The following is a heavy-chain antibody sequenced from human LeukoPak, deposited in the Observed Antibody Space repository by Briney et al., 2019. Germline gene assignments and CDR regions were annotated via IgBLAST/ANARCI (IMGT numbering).Heavy chain of an antibody. Sequence: QPGGSLRLSCAASGLTFSTYWMYWVRQAPGKGLAWVAVISFDGNNKHYADSVRGRFTISRDNSKNTLFLQMNSLRAEDTAVYYCVKGVGIYDSSGYFDYWGQGTLVTVSS. CDR3: VKGVGIYDSSGYFDY. CDR2: ISFDGNNK. J-gene: IGHJ4*02. CDR1: GLTFSTYW. V-gene: IGHV3-30*18. D-gene: IGHD3-22*01.